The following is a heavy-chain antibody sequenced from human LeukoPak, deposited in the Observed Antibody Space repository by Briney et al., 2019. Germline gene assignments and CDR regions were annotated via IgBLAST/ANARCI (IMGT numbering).Heavy chain of an antibody. D-gene: IGHD3-16*01. Sequence: ASVKVSCKASGYTFTSYGISWVRQAPGQGLEWMGWISAYNGDTNYAQKLQGRVTMTTDTSTTTVYKELRSLRSDDTAMYFCARATAGDVDYWGQGTLVTVSS. J-gene: IGHJ4*02. CDR2: ISAYNGDT. CDR3: ARATAGDVDY. CDR1: GYTFTSYG. V-gene: IGHV1-18*04.